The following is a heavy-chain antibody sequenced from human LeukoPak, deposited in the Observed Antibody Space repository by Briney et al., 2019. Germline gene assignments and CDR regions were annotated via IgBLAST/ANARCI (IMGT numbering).Heavy chain of an antibody. D-gene: IGHD3-16*01. CDR3: ASWVRRDEFSDAFDI. Sequence: ASVKVSCKAFGYTFTAFYIHWVRQAPGQGLEWMGWINPKSGATNYGQKFQGRVTMTRDTSITTAYMNMRGLRSDDTAVFYCASWVRRDEFSDAFDIWGHGTTVTVSS. J-gene: IGHJ3*02. CDR2: INPKSGAT. V-gene: IGHV1-2*02. CDR1: GYTFTAFY.